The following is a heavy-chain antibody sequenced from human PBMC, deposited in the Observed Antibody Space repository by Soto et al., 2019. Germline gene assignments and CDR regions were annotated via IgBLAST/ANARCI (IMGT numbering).Heavy chain of an antibody. J-gene: IGHJ6*02. CDR3: ARGRNYDILTGLRNYYYYYGMDV. Sequence: PSETLSLTCIVSGGSISSGGYYWSWIRQHPGKGLEWIGYIYYSGSTYYNPSLKSRVTISVDTSKNQFSLKLSSVTAADTAVYYCARGRNYDILTGLRNYYYYYGMDVWGQGTTVTVSS. V-gene: IGHV4-31*03. CDR1: GGSISSGGYY. D-gene: IGHD3-9*01. CDR2: IYYSGST.